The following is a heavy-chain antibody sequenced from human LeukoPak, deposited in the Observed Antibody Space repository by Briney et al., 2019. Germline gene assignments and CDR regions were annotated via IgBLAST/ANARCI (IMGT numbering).Heavy chain of an antibody. CDR1: GYSISSGYY. CDR3: ARGGRGAAAGFDY. V-gene: IGHV4-38-2*02. J-gene: IGHJ4*02. CDR2: IYHSGST. D-gene: IGHD6-13*01. Sequence: SETLSLTCTVSGYSISSGYYWGWIRQPPGKGLEWIGSIYHSGSTYYSPSLKSRVTISVDTSKNQFSLKLSSVTAADTAVYYCARGGRGAAAGFDYWGQGTLVTVSS.